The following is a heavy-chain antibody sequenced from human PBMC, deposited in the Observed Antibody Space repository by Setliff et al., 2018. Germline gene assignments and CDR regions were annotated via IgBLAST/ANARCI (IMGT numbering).Heavy chain of an antibody. CDR2: FDPEDGET. CDR1: GYTLTELS. D-gene: IGHD6-19*01. J-gene: IGHJ6*02. V-gene: IGHV1-24*01. CDR3: ARDSRQWLEGGASGDMDI. Sequence: ASVKVSCKTSGYTLTELSMHWVRQAPGKGLEWMGGFDPEDGETIYAQKFQGRVTSTADQSTSTVFMELNSLRSEDTAFYYCARDSRQWLEGGASGDMDIWGQGTAVTVSS.